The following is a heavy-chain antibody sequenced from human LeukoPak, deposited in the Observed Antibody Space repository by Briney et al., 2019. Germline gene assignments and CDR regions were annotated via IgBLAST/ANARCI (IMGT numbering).Heavy chain of an antibody. CDR2: ISGTGSTS. D-gene: IGHD2-15*01. J-gene: IGHJ4*02. CDR3: AKDPPSLISTPSDS. V-gene: IGHV3-23*01. CDR1: GYTSSGYA. Sequence: GGSLRLSCAASGYTSSGYALSWVREVPGEGLESVSVISGTGSTSYYSDSVKGRFTISRDNSKNTLYLQMNSLRAEDTAIYYGAKDPPSLISTPSDSWGQGTLVTVSS.